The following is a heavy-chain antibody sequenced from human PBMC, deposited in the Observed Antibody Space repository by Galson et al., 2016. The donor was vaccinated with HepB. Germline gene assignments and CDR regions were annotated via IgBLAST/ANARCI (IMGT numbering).Heavy chain of an antibody. J-gene: IGHJ5*02. CDR3: ARDYDRRGWFDP. CDR2: IIPIVDSA. D-gene: IGHD3-16*01. Sequence: SVKVSCKASGYRFIEYGVNWVRQAPGQGLEWMGGIIPIVDSANYAQKFRGRVTITADKTTSTAYMELRSLRSEDTAVYYCARDYDRRGWFDPWGQGTLVTVSS. CDR1: GYRFIEYG. V-gene: IGHV1-69*06.